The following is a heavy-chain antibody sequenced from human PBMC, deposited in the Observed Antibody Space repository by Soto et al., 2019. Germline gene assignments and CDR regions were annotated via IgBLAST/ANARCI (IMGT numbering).Heavy chain of an antibody. CDR2: ISYDGSNK. CDR1: GFTFSSYA. J-gene: IGHJ4*02. D-gene: IGHD5-12*01. Sequence: QVQLVESGGGVVQPGRSLRLSCAASGFTFSSYAMHWVRQAPGKGLEWVAVISYDGSNKYYADSVKGRFTISRDNSKNTLYLQMNSLRAEDTAVYYCARDLYSGYACWGQGTLVTVSS. V-gene: IGHV3-30-3*01. CDR3: ARDLYSGYAC.